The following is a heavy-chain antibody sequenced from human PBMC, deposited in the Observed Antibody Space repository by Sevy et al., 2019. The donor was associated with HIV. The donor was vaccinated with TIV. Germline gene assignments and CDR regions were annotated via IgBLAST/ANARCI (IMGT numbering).Heavy chain of an antibody. D-gene: IGHD3-22*01. CDR2: ISSSGSTI. V-gene: IGHV3-11*04. CDR3: AREPPYYYDSPDAFDI. J-gene: IGHJ3*02. Sequence: GGSLRLSCVASGFTFSDYYMSWIRQAPGKGLEWVSYISSSGSTIYYADSVKGRFTISRDNAKNSLYLQMNSLRAEDTAVYYCAREPPYYYDSPDAFDIWGQGTMVTVSS. CDR1: GFTFSDYY.